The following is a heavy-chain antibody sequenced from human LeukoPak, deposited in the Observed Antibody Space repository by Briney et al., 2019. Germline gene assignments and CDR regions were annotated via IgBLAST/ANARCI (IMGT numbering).Heavy chain of an antibody. D-gene: IGHD2-15*01. V-gene: IGHV3-30*03. Sequence: GGSLRLSCAASGFTFSSYGMHWVRQAPGKGLEWVAVISYDGSNKYYADSVKGRFTISRDNSKNTLYLQMNSLRAEDTAVYYCARDSTSWCSGGSCDYIDYWGQGTLVTVSS. CDR2: ISYDGSNK. J-gene: IGHJ4*02. CDR1: GFTFSSYG. CDR3: ARDSTSWCSGGSCDYIDY.